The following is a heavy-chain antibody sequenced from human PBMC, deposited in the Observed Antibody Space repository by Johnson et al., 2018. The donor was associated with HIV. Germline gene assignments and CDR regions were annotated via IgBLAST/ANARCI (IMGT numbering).Heavy chain of an antibody. D-gene: IGHD3-3*01. CDR3: ARESRYNFWSGYVDAFDI. CDR1: GFTFSSYG. Sequence: VQLVESWGGVVQPGRSLRLSCAASGFTFSSYGMHWVRQAPGKGLEWVSRINSDGTITSYADSVKGRFTISRDNAKNTLYLQMNSLRAEDTAVYYCARESRYNFWSGYVDAFDIWGQGTMVTVSS. J-gene: IGHJ3*02. V-gene: IGHV3-74*01. CDR2: INSDGTIT.